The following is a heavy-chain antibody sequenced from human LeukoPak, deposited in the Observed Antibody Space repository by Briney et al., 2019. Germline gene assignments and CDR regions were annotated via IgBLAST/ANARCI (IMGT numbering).Heavy chain of an antibody. CDR3: ARVGSKYYYDSSGYYLNYFDY. V-gene: IGHV3-23*01. J-gene: IGHJ4*02. D-gene: IGHD3-22*01. CDR1: GFTFSTYA. CDR2: ISNSGGST. Sequence: GGSLRLSCAASGFTFSTYAMSWVRQAPGNGLEWVSAISNSGGSTYYADSVKGRFTISRDNSKNMLYLQMNSLRAEDTAVYYCARVGSKYYYDSSGYYLNYFDYWGQGTLVTVSS.